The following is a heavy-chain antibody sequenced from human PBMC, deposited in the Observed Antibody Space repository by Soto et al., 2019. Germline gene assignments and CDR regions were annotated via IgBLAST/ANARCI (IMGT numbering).Heavy chain of an antibody. CDR2: VSGSGDRA. CDR1: GFTFSSYA. J-gene: IGHJ4*02. D-gene: IGHD2-15*01. CDR3: TRRVSGSYYDY. V-gene: IGHV3-23*01. Sequence: EVQLLESGGGLVQPAGSLRLSCAASGFTFSSYAMRWDRQAPVKGLEWVSAVSGSGDRAYYADSVKGWFTISRDNSKTTLYLQMNSLRAEDTAVYYCTRRVSGSYYDYWGQGTLVTVSS.